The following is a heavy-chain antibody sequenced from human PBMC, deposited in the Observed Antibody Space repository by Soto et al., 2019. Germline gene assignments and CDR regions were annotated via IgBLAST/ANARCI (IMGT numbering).Heavy chain of an antibody. D-gene: IGHD3-10*01. V-gene: IGHV3-30-3*01. CDR3: ARAPTMYYYGSGIYYSRGEVFYYYYGMDV. J-gene: IGHJ6*02. Sequence: LRLSCAASGFTIYNYAVSWVRLAPGDGLEWVAVISYDESNKYYADSVKGRFTISRDNYKNTLYLQMNSLIDEDTGVYCCARAPTMYYYGSGIYYSRGEVFYYYYGMDVWGQGTTVTVSS. CDR2: ISYDESNK. CDR1: GFTIYNYA.